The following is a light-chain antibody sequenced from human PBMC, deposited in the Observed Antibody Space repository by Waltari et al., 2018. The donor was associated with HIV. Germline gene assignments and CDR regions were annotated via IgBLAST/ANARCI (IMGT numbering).Light chain of an antibody. V-gene: IGLV10-54*01. CDR1: HNNVGNQG. J-gene: IGLJ3*02. CDR2: RNN. CDR3: SSWDSSLSAWV. Sequence: QAGLTQPPSVSKGLGQTATLTCTGSHNNVGNQGAAWLQQHRGHPPKLLSYRNNNRPSGISERLSASRSGNTASLTITGLQPEDESDYYCSSWDSSLSAWVFGGGTKLTVL.